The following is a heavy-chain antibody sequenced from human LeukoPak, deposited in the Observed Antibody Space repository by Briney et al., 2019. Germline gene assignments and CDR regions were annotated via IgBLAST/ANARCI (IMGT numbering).Heavy chain of an antibody. Sequence: PSETLSLTCTVSGYSISSGYYWGWIRQPPGKGLEWIGSIYHSGSTYYNPSLKSRVTISVDTSKNQFSLKLSSVTAADTAVYYCARAQGGYSQGAYFDYWGQGTLVTVSS. J-gene: IGHJ4*02. CDR3: ARAQGGYSQGAYFDY. CDR1: GYSISSGYY. V-gene: IGHV4-38-2*02. CDR2: IYHSGST. D-gene: IGHD5-18*01.